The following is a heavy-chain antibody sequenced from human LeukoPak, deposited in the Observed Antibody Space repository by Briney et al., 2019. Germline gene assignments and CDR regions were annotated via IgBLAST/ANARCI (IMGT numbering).Heavy chain of an antibody. D-gene: IGHD1-26*01. CDR1: GFTFSSYW. CDR3: ARDKVVGATWFDP. Sequence: GGSLRLSCAASGFTFSSYWMAWVRQAPGKRPEWVANIKQDGSEKYYVDSEKGQFTISRDNAKNSLYLQMNSLRAEDTAMYYCARDKVVGATWFDPWGQGTLVTVSS. CDR2: IKQDGSEK. V-gene: IGHV3-7*01. J-gene: IGHJ5*02.